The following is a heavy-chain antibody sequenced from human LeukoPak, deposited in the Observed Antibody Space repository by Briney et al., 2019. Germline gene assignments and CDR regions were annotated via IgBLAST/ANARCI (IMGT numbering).Heavy chain of an antibody. D-gene: IGHD3-22*01. V-gene: IGHV4-30-2*01. Sequence: PSETLFLTCAVSGGSISSGGYSWSWIRQPPGKGLEWIGYIYHSGSTYYNPSLKSRVTISVDRSKNQFSLKLSSVTAADTAVYYCARGDGSSGYYDYWGQGTLVTVSS. CDR2: IYHSGST. CDR3: ARGDGSSGYYDY. CDR1: GGSISSGGYS. J-gene: IGHJ4*02.